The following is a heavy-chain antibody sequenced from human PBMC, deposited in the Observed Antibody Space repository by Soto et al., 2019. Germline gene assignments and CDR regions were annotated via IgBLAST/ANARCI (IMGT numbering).Heavy chain of an antibody. CDR2: ISYDGSNK. V-gene: IGHV3-30*18. CDR3: AKDHDTVTGNSWYFDL. D-gene: IGHD4-17*01. CDR1: GFTFSSYG. J-gene: IGHJ2*01. Sequence: QVQLVESGGGVVQPGRSLRLSCAASGFTFSSYGMHWVRQAPGKGLEWVAVISYDGSNKYYADSVKGRFTISRDNSKNXLYLQWNSRRAEDTAVYYCAKDHDTVTGNSWYFDLWGRGTLVTVSS.